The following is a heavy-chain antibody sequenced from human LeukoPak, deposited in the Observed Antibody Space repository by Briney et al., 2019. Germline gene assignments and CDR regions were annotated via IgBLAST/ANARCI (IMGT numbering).Heavy chain of an antibody. Sequence: GGSLRLSCAASGFTFTSSGMNWVRQAPGKGLEWVSYISVGSDTIYYTDSVRGRFTISRDNAKNSLYLQMNSLRDDDTAVYYCASGRRNVGFEYWGQGTLLTVSS. V-gene: IGHV3-48*02. J-gene: IGHJ4*02. D-gene: IGHD1-1*01. CDR3: ASGRRNVGFEY. CDR2: ISVGSDTI. CDR1: GFTFTSSG.